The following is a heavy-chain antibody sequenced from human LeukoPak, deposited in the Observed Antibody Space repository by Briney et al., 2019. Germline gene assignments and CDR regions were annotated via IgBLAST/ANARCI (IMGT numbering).Heavy chain of an antibody. D-gene: IGHD1-26*01. CDR1: GGSISSGGYY. CDR2: IYHSGST. J-gene: IGHJ3*02. Sequence: PSETLSLTCTVSGGSISSGGYYWSWIRQPPGKGLEWIGYIYHSGSTYYNPSLKSRVTISVDTSKNQFSLKLSSVTAADTAVYYCVSGLADAFDIWGQGTMVTVSS. V-gene: IGHV4-30-2*01. CDR3: VSGLADAFDI.